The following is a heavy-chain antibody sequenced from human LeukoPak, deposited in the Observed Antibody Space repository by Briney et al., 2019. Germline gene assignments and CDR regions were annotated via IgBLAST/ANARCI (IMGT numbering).Heavy chain of an antibody. CDR3: ARGRLLWFGELNAGLDY. J-gene: IGHJ4*02. CDR2: ISSSSSTI. V-gene: IGHV3-48*01. CDR1: GFTFSSYS. Sequence: GGSLRLSCAASGFTFSSYSMNWVRQATGKGLEWVSYISSSSSTIYYADSVKGRFTISRDNAKNSLYLQMNSLRAEDTAVYYCARGRLLWFGELNAGLDYWGQGTLVTVSS. D-gene: IGHD3-10*01.